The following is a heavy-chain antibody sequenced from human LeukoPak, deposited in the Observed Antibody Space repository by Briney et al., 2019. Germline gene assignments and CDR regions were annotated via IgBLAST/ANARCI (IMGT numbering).Heavy chain of an antibody. V-gene: IGHV3-21*01. J-gene: IGHJ4*02. CDR3: ARERGAAAGFFDY. CDR2: ISSSSSYI. D-gene: IGHD6-13*01. Sequence: GGSLRLSCAASGFTFSSYSMNWVRQAPGKGLEWVSSISSSSSYIYYADSVKGRFTISRDNAKNSLYLQVNSLRAEDTAVYYCARERGAAAGFFDYWGQGTLVTGSS. CDR1: GFTFSSYS.